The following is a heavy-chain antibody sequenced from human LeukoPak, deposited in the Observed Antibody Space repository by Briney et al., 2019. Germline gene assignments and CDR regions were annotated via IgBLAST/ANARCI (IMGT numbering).Heavy chain of an antibody. Sequence: PSETLSLTCTVSGGSISSGDYYWSWIRQPPGKGLEWIGYIYYSGSTYYNPSLKSRVTISVDTSKNQFSLKLSSVTAADTAVYYCARGARYCSSTSCYKYYFDYWGQGTLVTVSS. J-gene: IGHJ4*02. CDR2: IYYSGST. D-gene: IGHD2-2*02. CDR3: ARGARYCSSTSCYKYYFDY. CDR1: GGSISSGDYY. V-gene: IGHV4-30-4*08.